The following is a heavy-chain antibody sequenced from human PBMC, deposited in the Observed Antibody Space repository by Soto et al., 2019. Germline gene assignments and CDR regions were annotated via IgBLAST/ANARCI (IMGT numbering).Heavy chain of an antibody. CDR1: GFTFSDHY. J-gene: IGHJ3*02. CDR3: VRGFTPFAI. V-gene: IGHV3-72*01. Sequence: EVQLVESGGGLVQPGGSLRLSCAVAGFTFSDHYMDWGRQAPGKGLEWVGRSRNKANSYTTEYAASVKGRFTISRDDAKNSLYLQMNSLKIEDTAVYYCVRGFTPFAIWGQGTMVTVSS. CDR2: SRNKANSYTT.